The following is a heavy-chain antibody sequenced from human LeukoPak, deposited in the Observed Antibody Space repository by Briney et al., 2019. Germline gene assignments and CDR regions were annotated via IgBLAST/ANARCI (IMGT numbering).Heavy chain of an antibody. D-gene: IGHD5-18*01. J-gene: IGHJ4*02. V-gene: IGHV3-7*01. CDR1: GLTFSSSW. Sequence: GGSLRLSCAVSGLTFSSSWMDWVRQAPGKGLEWVASINPDGNKKYSADSVKGRFTISRDNAENSLYLQMNSLRVEDTALYYCARDLAYSRLDYWGQGMLVTVSS. CDR3: ARDLAYSRLDY. CDR2: INPDGNKK.